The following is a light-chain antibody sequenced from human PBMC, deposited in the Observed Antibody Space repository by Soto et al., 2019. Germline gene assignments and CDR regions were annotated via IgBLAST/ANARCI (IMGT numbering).Light chain of an antibody. CDR3: QQYASYPWT. CDR1: QSLSGW. J-gene: IGKJ1*01. Sequence: DIQLTQTPSTLSASIGDRVTITCRASQSLSGWLAWYQQTPEKAPKLLISDAFRLESGVPSRFRGSGSGTEFSLTISSLQPGDSATFYCQQYASYPWTFGRGTKVDIK. CDR2: DAF. V-gene: IGKV1-5*01.